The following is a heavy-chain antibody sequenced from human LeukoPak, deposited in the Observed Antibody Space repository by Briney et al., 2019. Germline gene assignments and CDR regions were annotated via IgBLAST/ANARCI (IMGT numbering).Heavy chain of an antibody. CDR3: AKGRLRGIITSACDL. D-gene: IGHD3-10*01. V-gene: IGHV3-30*02. CDR1: GFTFSYHG. J-gene: IGHJ5*02. Sequence: GGSLRLACGGAGFTFSYHGMHWVRQVPGKGLEWVSYIRNDGTNKYYVDSVKGRFAISRDNSKNILYLQMNGLRPEDSALYYCAKGRLRGIITSACDLWGRGTMVIVSS. CDR2: IRNDGTNK.